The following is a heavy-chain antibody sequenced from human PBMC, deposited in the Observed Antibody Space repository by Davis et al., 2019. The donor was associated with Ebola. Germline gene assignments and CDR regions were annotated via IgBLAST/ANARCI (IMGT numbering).Heavy chain of an antibody. Sequence: SVKVSCKASGGTFSSYAISWVRQAPGQGLEWMGRIIPILGIANYAQKFQGRVTITADKSTSTAYMELSSLRSEDTAVYYCAREATTVGMRPYYYYGMDVWGQGTTVTVSS. CDR1: GGTFSSYA. CDR2: IIPILGIA. J-gene: IGHJ6*02. D-gene: IGHD4-23*01. CDR3: AREATTVGMRPYYYYGMDV. V-gene: IGHV1-69*04.